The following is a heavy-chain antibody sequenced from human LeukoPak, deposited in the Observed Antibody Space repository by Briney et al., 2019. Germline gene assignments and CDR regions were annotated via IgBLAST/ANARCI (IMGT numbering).Heavy chain of an antibody. CDR2: IRYDGSNK. CDR1: GFIFSDYS. V-gene: IGHV3-30*02. Sequence: GGSLRLSCAASGFIFSDYSMAWVRQAPGKGLEWVAFIRYDGSNKYYADSVKGRFTISRDNSKNTLYLQMNSLRAEDTAVYYCAKDTGLWGQGTLVTVSS. D-gene: IGHD3/OR15-3a*01. J-gene: IGHJ4*02. CDR3: AKDTGL.